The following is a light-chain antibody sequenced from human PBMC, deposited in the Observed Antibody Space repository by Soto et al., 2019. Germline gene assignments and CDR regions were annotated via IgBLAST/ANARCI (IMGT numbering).Light chain of an antibody. CDR1: QGISRY. J-gene: IGKJ1*01. Sequence: DIQMTQSPSSLSASVGDRVTMTCRASQGISRYLNWYQLKPGKAPQLLIYDASNLQSGVPSRFSGSGSGTDFTLTISSLQPEDFASYYCQQGHTLPWTFGQGTKVEIK. CDR2: DAS. CDR3: QQGHTLPWT. V-gene: IGKV1-39*01.